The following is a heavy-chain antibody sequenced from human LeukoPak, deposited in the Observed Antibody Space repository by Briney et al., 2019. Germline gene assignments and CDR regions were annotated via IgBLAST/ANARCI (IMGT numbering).Heavy chain of an antibody. Sequence: SETLSLTCTVSGGSISSYYWSWIRQPPGKGLEWIGYIYYSGSTNYNPSLKSRVAISVDTSKNQFSLKLSSVTAADTAVYYCARSRLSYFDYWGQGTLVTVSS. CDR2: IYYSGST. V-gene: IGHV4-59*01. CDR1: GGSISSYY. J-gene: IGHJ4*02. D-gene: IGHD3-16*01. CDR3: ARSRLSYFDY.